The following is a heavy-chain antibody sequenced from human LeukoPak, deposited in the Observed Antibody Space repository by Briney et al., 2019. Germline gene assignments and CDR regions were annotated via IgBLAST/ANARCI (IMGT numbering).Heavy chain of an antibody. J-gene: IGHJ4*02. V-gene: IGHV4-34*01. CDR2: INHSGST. CDR1: GGSFSGYY. D-gene: IGHD1-26*01. Sequence: SETLSLTCAVYGGSFSGYYWSWIRQPPGKGLEWIGEINHSGSTNYNPSLKSRVTISVDTSKNQFSLELSSVTAADTAVYYCARGQYGGSYYFGYWGQGTLVTVSS. CDR3: ARGQYGGSYYFGY.